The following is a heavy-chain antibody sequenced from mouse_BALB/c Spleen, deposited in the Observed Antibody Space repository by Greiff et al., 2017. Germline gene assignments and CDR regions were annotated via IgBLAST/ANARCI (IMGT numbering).Heavy chain of an antibody. CDR2: INPSTGYT. J-gene: IGHJ2*01. CDR1: GYTFTSYW. V-gene: IGHV1-7*01. Sequence: QVQLKESGAELAKPGASVKMSCKASGYTFTSYWMHWVKQRPGQGLEWIGYINPSTGYTEYNQKFKDKATLTADKSSSTAYMQLSSLTSEDSAVYYCARWITTGGHYWGQGTTLTVSS. CDR3: ARWITTGGHY. D-gene: IGHD2-4*01.